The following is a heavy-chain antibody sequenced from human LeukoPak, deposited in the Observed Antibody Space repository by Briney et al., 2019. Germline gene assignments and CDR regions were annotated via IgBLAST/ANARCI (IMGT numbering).Heavy chain of an antibody. D-gene: IGHD4-11*01. V-gene: IGHV4-34*01. J-gene: IGHJ6*03. CDR1: GGSFSGYY. Sequence: SETLSLTCAVYGGSFSGYYWSWIRQPPGKGLEWIGEINHSGSTNYNPSLKSRVTISVDTSKNQFSLKLSSVTAADTAVYYCAREAYSNYDYYYYMDVWGKGTTVTVSS. CDR2: INHSGST. CDR3: AREAYSNYDYYYYMDV.